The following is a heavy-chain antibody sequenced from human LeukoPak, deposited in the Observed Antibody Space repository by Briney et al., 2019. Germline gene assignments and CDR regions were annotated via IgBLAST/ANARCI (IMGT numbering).Heavy chain of an antibody. CDR3: AKVGGDYDFWSGVPKWFDP. D-gene: IGHD3-3*01. Sequence: PGASLRLSCAASGFTFSSYAVSWVRQAPGKGLEWVSAISGIGGSTYYADSVKGRFTISRDNSKNTLYLQMNSLRAEDTAVYYCAKVGGDYDFWSGVPKWFDPWGQGTLVTVSS. V-gene: IGHV3-23*01. CDR1: GFTFSSYA. J-gene: IGHJ5*02. CDR2: ISGIGGST.